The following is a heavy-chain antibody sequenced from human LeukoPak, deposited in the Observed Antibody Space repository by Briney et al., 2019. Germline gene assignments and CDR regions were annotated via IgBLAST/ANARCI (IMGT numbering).Heavy chain of an antibody. Sequence: SETLSLTCAVYGVFLRFYFWSWIRQPPGRGREGMGENNHSGRTNYNPSLKSRLIISVDTSKNQFSLKLSSVTAADTAVYYCARGRYCTNGVCFLDYYYYFMDVWGKGTTVTVSS. V-gene: IGHV4-34*01. CDR2: NNHSGRT. D-gene: IGHD2-8*01. J-gene: IGHJ6*03. CDR1: GVFLRFYF. CDR3: ARGRYCTNGVCFLDYYYYFMDV.